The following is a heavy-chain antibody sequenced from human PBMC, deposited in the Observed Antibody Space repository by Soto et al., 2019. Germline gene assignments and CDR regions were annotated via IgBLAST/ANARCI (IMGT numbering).Heavy chain of an antibody. CDR1: GYTSTNYA. V-gene: IGHV1-3*01. J-gene: IGHJ4*02. Sequence: QVQLEQSGAEVKEPGASVKVSCQASGYTSTNYAVHWVRQAPGQGLQWIGWINVGNGNTKSSQKFQGRVTFSRDTSASTAHMEVSSLTSEDTAVYYCTSDNKGLADYWGQGTLVTVSS. CDR3: TSDNKGLADY. CDR2: INVGNGNT.